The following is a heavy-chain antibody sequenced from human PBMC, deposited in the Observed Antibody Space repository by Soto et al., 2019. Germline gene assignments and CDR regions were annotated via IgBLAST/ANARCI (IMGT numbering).Heavy chain of an antibody. Sequence: GGSLRLSCAASGFTFSSYGMHWVRQAPGKGLEWVAVIWYDGSNKYYADSVKGRFTISRDNSKNTLYLQMNSLRAEDTAVYYCARDFAFDILTGYYSHLDYWGQGTLVTVSS. J-gene: IGHJ4*02. CDR1: GFTFSSYG. V-gene: IGHV3-33*01. CDR2: IWYDGSNK. CDR3: ARDFAFDILTGYYSHLDY. D-gene: IGHD3-9*01.